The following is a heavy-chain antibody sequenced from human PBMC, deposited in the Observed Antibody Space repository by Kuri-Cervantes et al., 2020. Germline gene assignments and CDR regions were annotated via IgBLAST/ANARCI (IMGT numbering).Heavy chain of an antibody. J-gene: IGHJ4*02. CDR3: ARDNLLPWLPLAY. Sequence: GSLRLSCTVSGGSISSYYWSWIRQPAGKGLEWIGRIYTSGSTNYNPSLKSRVTISVDKSKNQFSLKLSSVTAADTAVYYCARDNLLPWLPLAYWGQGTLVTVSS. D-gene: IGHD5-24*01. V-gene: IGHV4-4*07. CDR2: IYTSGST. CDR1: GGSISSYY.